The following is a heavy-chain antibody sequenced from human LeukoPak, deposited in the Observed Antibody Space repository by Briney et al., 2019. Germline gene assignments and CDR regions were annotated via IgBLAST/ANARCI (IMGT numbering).Heavy chain of an antibody. Sequence: PSETLSLTCTVSGGSISTFYWTWVRQPPNKGLEWIGYIFYSGSTMYSPSLRSRVTMSIDTSKKQFSLKLTSVTAADTALYFCARGDDSGGAGLDSWGQGTLVTVSS. D-gene: IGHD4-23*01. J-gene: IGHJ4*02. V-gene: IGHV4-59*01. CDR3: ARGDDSGGAGLDS. CDR1: GGSISTFY. CDR2: IFYSGST.